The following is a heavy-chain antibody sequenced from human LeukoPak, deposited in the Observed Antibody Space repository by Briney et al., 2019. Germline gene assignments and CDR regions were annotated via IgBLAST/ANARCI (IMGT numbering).Heavy chain of an antibody. Sequence: PWGSLRLSCAASGFTFSSYSMNWVRQAPGKGLEWVSSISSSSSYIYYADSVKGRFTISRDNAKNSLYLQMNSLRAEDTAVYYCARDDYGSGSPIDYWGQGTLVTVSS. CDR1: GFTFSSYS. D-gene: IGHD3-10*01. CDR3: ARDDYGSGSPIDY. V-gene: IGHV3-21*01. CDR2: ISSSSSYI. J-gene: IGHJ4*02.